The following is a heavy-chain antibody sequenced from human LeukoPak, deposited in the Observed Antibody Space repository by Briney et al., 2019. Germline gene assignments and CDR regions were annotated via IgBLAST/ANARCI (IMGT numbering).Heavy chain of an antibody. J-gene: IGHJ4*02. CDR2: IYYSGST. CDR1: GGSISSYY. V-gene: IGHV4-59*01. CDR3: ARFGNYDFWSGYIDY. Sequence: PSETLSLTCTVSGGSISSYYWSWIRQPPEKGLEWIGYIYYSGSTNYNPSLKSRVTISVDTSKNQFSLKLSSVTAADTAVYYCARFGNYDFWSGYIDYWGQGTLVTVSS. D-gene: IGHD3-3*01.